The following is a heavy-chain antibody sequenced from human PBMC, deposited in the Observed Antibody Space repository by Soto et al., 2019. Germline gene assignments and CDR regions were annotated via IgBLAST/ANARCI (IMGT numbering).Heavy chain of an antibody. Sequence: PAQTLSLTCAISGDSVSSNSAAWNWIRQSPSRGLEWLGRTYYRSKWYNDYAESVRSRITINPDTSKNQFSLQLNSMTPEDTAVYYCARDRAGVYGMDVWGLGTTVTVYS. CDR3: ARDRAGVYGMDV. D-gene: IGHD3-10*01. CDR1: GDSVSSNSAA. CDR2: TYYRSKWYN. V-gene: IGHV6-1*01. J-gene: IGHJ6*02.